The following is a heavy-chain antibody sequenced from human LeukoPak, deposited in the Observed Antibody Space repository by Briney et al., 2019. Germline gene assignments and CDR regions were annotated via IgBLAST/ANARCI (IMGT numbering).Heavy chain of an antibody. CDR3: ARPPYYDFWNGYYPDY. J-gene: IGHJ4*02. CDR1: GYTFSNYW. V-gene: IGHV5-51*01. Sequence: GESLKISCKGSGYTFSNYWIGWVRQMPGKGLEWMGVIYPGDSDIRYSPPFQGQVTISADKSISTAYLQWSSLKASGTAMYYCARPPYYDFWNGYYPDYWGQGTLVTVSS. CDR2: IYPGDSDI. D-gene: IGHD3-3*01.